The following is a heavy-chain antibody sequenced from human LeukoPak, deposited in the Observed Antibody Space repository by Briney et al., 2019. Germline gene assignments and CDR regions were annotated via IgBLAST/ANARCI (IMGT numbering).Heavy chain of an antibody. V-gene: IGHV3-53*01. CDR2: IYSGGST. CDR3: ARDKFDSSGYYLAFDI. J-gene: IGHJ3*02. CDR1: GFTFSNYA. Sequence: QSGGSLRLSCAASGFTFSNYAMSWVQAPGKGLEWVSVIYSGGSTYYADSVKGRFTISRDNSKNTLYLQMNSLRAEDTAVYYCARDKFDSSGYYLAFDIWGQGTMVTVSS. D-gene: IGHD3-22*01.